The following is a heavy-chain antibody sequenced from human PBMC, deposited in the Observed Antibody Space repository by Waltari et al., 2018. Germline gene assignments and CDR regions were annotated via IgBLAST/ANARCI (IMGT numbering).Heavy chain of an antibody. CDR1: GASISSYY. CDR3: AREIYGGNSRPFDY. D-gene: IGHD4-17*01. CDR2: IYYSGTT. V-gene: IGHV4-59*01. Sequence: QVQLQESGPGLLKPSETLSLTCSVSGASISSYYWNWFRQPPGKGLEWLGYIYYSGTTNYNPSLKSRVTISVDTSKNQVSLQLRSVTAADTAVYYCAREIYGGNSRPFDYWGQGMLVTVSS. J-gene: IGHJ4*02.